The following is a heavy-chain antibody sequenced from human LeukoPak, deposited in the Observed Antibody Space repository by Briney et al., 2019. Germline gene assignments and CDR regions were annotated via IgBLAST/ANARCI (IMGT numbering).Heavy chain of an antibody. V-gene: IGHV3-74*01. CDR1: GFNFSNYW. CDR3: VREGGSGYSVDY. J-gene: IGHJ4*02. CDR2: LNTGGNST. D-gene: IGHD3-22*01. Sequence: GGSLRLSCTASGFNFSNYWMHWVRQAPGKGLVWVSRLNTGGNSTIYADSVKGRFTISRDNAKNSLYLQMNSLRAEDTALYYCVREGGSGYSVDYWGQGTLVTVSS.